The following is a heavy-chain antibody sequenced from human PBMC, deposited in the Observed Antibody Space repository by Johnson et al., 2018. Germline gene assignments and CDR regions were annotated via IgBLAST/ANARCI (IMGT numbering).Heavy chain of an antibody. CDR1: GFTFSTYG. CDR3: AKHSLEINYFDYKGQPYYFDY. V-gene: IGHV3-30*18. CDR2: ISDDGSKK. Sequence: QVQLVQSGGGVVQPGRSVRLSCAASGFTFSTYGMHWVRQTPGKGLEWVALISDDGSKKYYADSVKGRFTISRDNSKNTLYLQINSLRPEDTAVFYCAKHSLEINYFDYKGQPYYFDYWGQGTLVTVSS. J-gene: IGHJ4*02. D-gene: IGHD3-16*01.